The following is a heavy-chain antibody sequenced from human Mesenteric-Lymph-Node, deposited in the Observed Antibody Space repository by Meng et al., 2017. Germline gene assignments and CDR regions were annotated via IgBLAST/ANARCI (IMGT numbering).Heavy chain of an antibody. CDR3: AREEDTAMGYYYYYGMDV. J-gene: IGHJ6*02. CDR2: ISSSGTAM. CDR1: GFTFSDYY. D-gene: IGHD5-18*01. V-gene: IGHV3-11*04. Sequence: GGSLRLSCAASGFTFSDYYMTWIRQAPEKGLEWVSQISSSGTAMSFADSVKGRFTISRDNSKNTLYLQMNSLRAEDTAVYYCAREEDTAMGYYYYYGMDVWGQGTTVTVSS.